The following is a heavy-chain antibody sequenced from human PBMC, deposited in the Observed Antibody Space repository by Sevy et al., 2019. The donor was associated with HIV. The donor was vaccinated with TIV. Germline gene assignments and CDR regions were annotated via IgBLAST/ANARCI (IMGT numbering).Heavy chain of an antibody. CDR3: ATDVGWLVQHYFDY. V-gene: IGHV3-9*01. D-gene: IGHD6-19*01. Sequence: GGSLRLSCAASGFTFDDYAMHWVRQAPGKGLEWASGISWNSGSIGYADSVKRRFTISRDNAKNSLYLQMNSLRAEDTALYYCATDVGWLVQHYFDYWGQGTLVTVSS. J-gene: IGHJ4*02. CDR2: ISWNSGSI. CDR1: GFTFDDYA.